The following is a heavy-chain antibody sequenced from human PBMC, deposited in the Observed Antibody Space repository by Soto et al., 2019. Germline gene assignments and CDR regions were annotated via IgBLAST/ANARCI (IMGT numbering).Heavy chain of an antibody. CDR3: ARRGPVTGLAY. D-gene: IGHD1-20*01. CDR2: INTDESST. CDR1: GFTFSSYW. J-gene: IGHJ4*02. Sequence: EVQLVESGGGLVQPGGSLRLSCAASGFTFSSYWMHWVRQAPGKGLVWVSRINTDESSTTYADSVKGRFTISRDNAKNTLCLQMNSLRADDTAVYYCARRGPVTGLAYWGQGTLVTVSS. V-gene: IGHV3-74*01.